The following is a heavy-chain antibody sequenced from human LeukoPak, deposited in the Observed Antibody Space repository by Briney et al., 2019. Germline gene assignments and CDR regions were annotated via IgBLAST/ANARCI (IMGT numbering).Heavy chain of an antibody. CDR1: GRFISSHY. J-gene: IGHJ5*02. Sequence: SDPLSLICTVWGRFISSHYWSWIRQPQGKGLEKIGYIYYCGSSNFNPSFYSRVVISVDTSKSQFSLKLTSVTAAGTAVYYCARVWNDDFWSGRGGWFYPWGEGTLVTFAS. CDR2: IYYCGSS. CDR3: ARVWNDDFWSGRGGWFYP. V-gene: IGHV4-59*11. D-gene: IGHD3-3*01.